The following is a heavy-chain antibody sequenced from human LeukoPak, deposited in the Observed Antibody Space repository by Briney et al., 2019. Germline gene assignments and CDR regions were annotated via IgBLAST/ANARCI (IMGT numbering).Heavy chain of an antibody. D-gene: IGHD2-15*01. V-gene: IGHV3-7*03. CDR1: GFTFSSYW. J-gene: IGHJ5*02. CDR2: IKRDGSEK. Sequence: GGSLRLSCAASGFTFSSYWMTWVRQAPGKGLEWVANIKRDGSEKNHLDSRFIISRDNGKNSLYLQMNSLRAEDTAVYYCARGYCSGGSCYSDPWGQGTLVTVSS. CDR3: ARGYCSGGSCYSDP.